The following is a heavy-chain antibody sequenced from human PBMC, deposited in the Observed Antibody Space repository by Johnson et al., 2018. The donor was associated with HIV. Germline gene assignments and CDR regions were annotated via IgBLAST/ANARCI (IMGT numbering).Heavy chain of an antibody. CDR3: AKVAYSSSYLDAFDI. Sequence: VQLMESGGGLVQPGGSLRLSCAASGFTVSSNYMSWVRQAPGKGLEWVSGISWNSGSIGHEDSVKGRFTISRDNAKNSLYLQMNSLRAEDTAVYYCAKVAYSSSYLDAFDIWGQGTMVTVSS. CDR2: ISWNSGSI. CDR1: GFTVSSNY. V-gene: IGHV3-48*04. D-gene: IGHD6-6*01. J-gene: IGHJ3*02.